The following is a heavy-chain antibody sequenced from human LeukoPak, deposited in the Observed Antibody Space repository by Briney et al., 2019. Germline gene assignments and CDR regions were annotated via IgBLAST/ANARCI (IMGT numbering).Heavy chain of an antibody. Sequence: SETLSLTCTVSGGSISSYYWSWTRQPPGKGLEWIGYIYYSGSTNYNPSLKSRVTISVDTSKNQFSLKLSSVTAADTAVYYCARSRGTFYDSSGYYFDYWGQGTLVTVSS. CDR2: IYYSGST. J-gene: IGHJ4*02. CDR1: GGSISSYY. V-gene: IGHV4-59*01. D-gene: IGHD3-22*01. CDR3: ARSRGTFYDSSGYYFDY.